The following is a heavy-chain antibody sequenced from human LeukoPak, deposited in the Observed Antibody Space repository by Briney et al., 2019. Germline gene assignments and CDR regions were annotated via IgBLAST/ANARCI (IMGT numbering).Heavy chain of an antibody. D-gene: IGHD2-15*01. Sequence: SSETLSLTCTVSGGSISSYYWSWIRQPAGKGLEWIGRIYTSGSTNYNPSLKSRVTMSVDTSKNHFSLKLSSVTAADTAVYYCARGRCSGGSCYSDYWGQGTLVTVSS. V-gene: IGHV4-4*07. CDR2: IYTSGST. J-gene: IGHJ4*02. CDR3: ARGRCSGGSCYSDY. CDR1: GGSISSYY.